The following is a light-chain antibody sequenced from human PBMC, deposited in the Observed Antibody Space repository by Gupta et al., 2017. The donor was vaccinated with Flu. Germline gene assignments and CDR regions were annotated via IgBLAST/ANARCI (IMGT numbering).Light chain of an antibody. V-gene: IGLV3-21*02. CDR3: QGGDSSSGGV. Sequence: SSVLTPPPSGPVSPGQTASSTCGGNNSGGKSVHWYLQKAAQAPVLVVHDDDDRPPGIPDRFSGSKSGNTATLTLSGGEEGEEADYYCQGGDSSSGGVFGGGTKLTVL. CDR1: NSGGKS. CDR2: DDD. J-gene: IGLJ3*02.